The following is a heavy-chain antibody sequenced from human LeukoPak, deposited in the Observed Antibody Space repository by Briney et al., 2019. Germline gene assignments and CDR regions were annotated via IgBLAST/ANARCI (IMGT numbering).Heavy chain of an antibody. V-gene: IGHV3-23*01. Sequence: PGGSLRLSCAASGFTFSTFAMIWVRQPPGKGLEWVSSIFPSGGEIHYADSVRGRFTISRDNSKSTLSLQMSSLRAEDTAIYYCARSLVVGATYPYHWGQGTLVTVSS. CDR1: GFTFSTFA. CDR2: IFPSGGEI. D-gene: IGHD1-26*01. CDR3: ARSLVVGATYPYH. J-gene: IGHJ5*02.